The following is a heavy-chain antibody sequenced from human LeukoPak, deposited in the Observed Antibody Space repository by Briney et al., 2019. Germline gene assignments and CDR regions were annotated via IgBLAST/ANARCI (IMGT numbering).Heavy chain of an antibody. CDR1: GFTFSSYA. V-gene: IGHV3-23*01. CDR2: ISGSGGST. CDR3: ARDHGSRCDY. J-gene: IGHJ4*02. D-gene: IGHD6-13*01. Sequence: GGSLRLSCAASGFTFSSYAMSWVRQAPGKGLEWVSAISGSGGSTYYADSVKGRFTISRDNAKNSLYLQMNSLRAEDTAVYYCARDHGSRCDYWGQGTLVTVSS.